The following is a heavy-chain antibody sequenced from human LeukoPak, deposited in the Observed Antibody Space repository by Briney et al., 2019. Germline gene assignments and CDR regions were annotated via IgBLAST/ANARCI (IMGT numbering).Heavy chain of an antibody. Sequence: GGSLRLSCAASGFTFSSYAMHWVRQAPGKGLEYVSAISSNGGSTYYANSVKGRFTISRDNSKNTLYLQMNSLRAEDTAVYYCAKDQGDFWSGYTGRYYYYMDVWGKGTTVTVSS. CDR3: AKDQGDFWSGYTGRYYYYMDV. V-gene: IGHV3-64*01. CDR1: GFTFSSYA. CDR2: ISSNGGST. J-gene: IGHJ6*03. D-gene: IGHD3-3*01.